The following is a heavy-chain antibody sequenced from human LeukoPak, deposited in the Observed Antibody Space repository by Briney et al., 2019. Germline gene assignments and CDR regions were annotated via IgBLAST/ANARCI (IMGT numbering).Heavy chain of an antibody. CDR3: AKGLYWFDP. CDR1: GFTFTTYA. D-gene: IGHD6-19*01. V-gene: IGHV3-23*01. Sequence: QPGGSLRLSCAASGFTFTTYAMSWVRQAPGRGLEWVSGISNSGGSTYYADSVKGRFTISRDNSKNTLYLQMNSLRAEDTAVYSCAKGLYWFDPWGQGNLVTVSS. CDR2: ISNSGGST. J-gene: IGHJ5*02.